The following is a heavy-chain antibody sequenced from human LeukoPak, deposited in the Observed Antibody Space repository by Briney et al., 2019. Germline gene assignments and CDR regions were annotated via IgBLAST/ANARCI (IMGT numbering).Heavy chain of an antibody. J-gene: IGHJ4*02. CDR1: GFTFRSYS. Sequence: HGGCLRLSCAASGFTFRSYSMNWGRQAPGKGLEWVSSISRSSSYIYYADSVKGRFTISRDNAKNSLYLQMNSLRAEDTAVYYCARYLDYGDHFYFDYRGPGTLGTVSP. D-gene: IGHD4-17*01. CDR2: ISRSSSYI. CDR3: ARYLDYGDHFYFDY. V-gene: IGHV3-21*01.